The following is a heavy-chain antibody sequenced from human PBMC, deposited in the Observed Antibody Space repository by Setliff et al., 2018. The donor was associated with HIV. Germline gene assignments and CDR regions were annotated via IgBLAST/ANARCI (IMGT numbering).Heavy chain of an antibody. Sequence: GESLKISCKASGYSFTNYWVGWVRQMPGKGLEWMGIIYPIDSDTKYSPSFWGRDTISVDKSSNTAYLHWNSLRPADTAMYYCGRSGKSGELYAYWGKGTLVTVSS. D-gene: IGHD3-10*01. V-gene: IGHV5-51*01. CDR2: IYPIDSDT. CDR1: GYSFTNYW. CDR3: GRSGKSGELYAY. J-gene: IGHJ4*02.